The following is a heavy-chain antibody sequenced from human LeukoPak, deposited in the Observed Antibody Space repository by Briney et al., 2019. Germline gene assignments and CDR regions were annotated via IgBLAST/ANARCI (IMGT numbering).Heavy chain of an antibody. J-gene: IGHJ4*02. CDR1: GGTFSSYA. V-gene: IGHV1-69*05. CDR2: IIPIFGTA. Sequence: GASVKVSCKASGGTFSSYAIGWVRQAPGQGLEWMGGIIPIFGTANYAQKFQGRVTITTDESTSTAYMELSSLRSEDTAVYYCARGGYSYGLFDYWGQGTLVTVSS. D-gene: IGHD5-18*01. CDR3: ARGGYSYGLFDY.